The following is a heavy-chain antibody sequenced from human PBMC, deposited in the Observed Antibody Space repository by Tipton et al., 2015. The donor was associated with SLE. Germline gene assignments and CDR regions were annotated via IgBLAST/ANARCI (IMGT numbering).Heavy chain of an antibody. CDR3: YSSGWYGGYYYYYYMDV. CDR1: GGSISSSRYY. CDR2: IYYSGGT. V-gene: IGHV4-39*01. Sequence: TLSLTCTVSGGSISSSRYYWGWIRPPPGKGLEWIGRIYYSGGTYYNPSLKSRVTISVDTSKNQFPLKLSSVTAADTAVYYCYSSGWYGGYYYYYYMDVWGKGTTVTVSS. D-gene: IGHD6-19*01. J-gene: IGHJ6*03.